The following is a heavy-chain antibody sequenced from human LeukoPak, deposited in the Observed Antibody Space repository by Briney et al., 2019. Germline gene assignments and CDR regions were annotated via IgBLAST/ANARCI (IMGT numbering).Heavy chain of an antibody. J-gene: IGHJ5*02. CDR2: IYYSGST. V-gene: IGHV4-59*01. D-gene: IGHD5-12*01. CDR3: SRGASGYDYHWFDP. CDR1: GGSISSYY. Sequence: SETLSLTCTVTGGSISSYYWSWIRQPPGKGLEWIGYIYYSGSTNYNPSLKSRVTISVDTSKNQFSLKLSSVTAADTAVYYCSRGASGYDYHWFDPWGQGTLVTVSS.